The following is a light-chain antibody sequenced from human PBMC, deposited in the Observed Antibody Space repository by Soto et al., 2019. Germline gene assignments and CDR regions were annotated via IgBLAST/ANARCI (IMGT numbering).Light chain of an antibody. CDR1: SSDLGGYDS. Sequence: QSALTQPASVSGSPGQSIAISCTGTSSDLGGYDSVSWYQQHPGKAPKLLIYDVTNRPSGVSSRFSGSKSGNTASLTISGLQAEDEAHYYCSSYSTVSIVIFGGGTKLTVL. CDR3: SSYSTVSIVI. CDR2: DVT. V-gene: IGLV2-14*03. J-gene: IGLJ2*01.